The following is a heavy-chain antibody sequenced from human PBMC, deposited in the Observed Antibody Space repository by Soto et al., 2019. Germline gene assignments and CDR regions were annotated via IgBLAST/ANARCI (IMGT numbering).Heavy chain of an antibody. J-gene: IGHJ4*02. CDR2: IKEDGSEK. D-gene: IGHD3-16*01. V-gene: IGHV3-7*03. CDR3: VRVGRLGGY. CDR1: GFIFSNYR. Sequence: EVQLVESGGGLVQPGGSLRLSCAASGFIFSNYRMSWVRQAPGKGLEWVANIKEDGSEKYYVDSVKGRFTISRDNAKNSLYLQMNSLRVEDTAVYYCVRVGRLGGYWGQGTLVTVSP.